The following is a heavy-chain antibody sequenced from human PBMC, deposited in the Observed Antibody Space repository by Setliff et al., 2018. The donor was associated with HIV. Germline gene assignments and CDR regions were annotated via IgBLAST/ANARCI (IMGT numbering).Heavy chain of an antibody. D-gene: IGHD3-3*01. CDR2: INHTGSS. Sequence: SETLSLTCAVYGGSFSGYHWSWIRQPPGKGLEWIGEINHTGSSNYNPSLKSRVIILLDPSKNQFSLRLSSVTAADTAVYYCARLIGRYGVVVRPNGHAFDVWGQGTRVTGS. J-gene: IGHJ3*01. CDR3: ARLIGRYGVVVRPNGHAFDV. CDR1: GGSFSGYH. V-gene: IGHV4-34*01.